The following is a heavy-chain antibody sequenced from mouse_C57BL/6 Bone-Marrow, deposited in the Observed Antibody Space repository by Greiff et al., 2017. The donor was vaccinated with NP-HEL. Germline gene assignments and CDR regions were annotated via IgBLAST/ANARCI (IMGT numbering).Heavy chain of an antibody. CDR2: IDPSDSYP. D-gene: IGHD2-4*01. CDR1: GYTFTSYW. V-gene: IGHV1-50*01. Sequence: VQLQQPGAELVKPGASVKLSCKASGYTFTSYWMQWVKQRPGQGLEWIGEIDPSDSYPNYNQKFKGKATLTVDTSSSTAYMQLSSLTSEDSAVYYCARSGLYDYDENFDYWGQGTTLTVSS. CDR3: ARSGLYDYDENFDY. J-gene: IGHJ2*01.